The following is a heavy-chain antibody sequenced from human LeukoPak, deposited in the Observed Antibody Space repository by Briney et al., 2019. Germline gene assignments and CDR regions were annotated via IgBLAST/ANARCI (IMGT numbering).Heavy chain of an antibody. CDR2: IRYDGSKK. J-gene: IGHJ4*02. CDR1: GFTFRSYG. Sequence: GGSLRLSCAASGFTFRSYGMHWVRQAPGKGLEWVTFIRYDGSKKDYADSVKGRFTISRDNSKNTLYLQMNSLRAEDTAVYYCANPARGRYFDWLLYWGQGTLVTVSS. CDR3: ANPARGRYFDWLLY. V-gene: IGHV3-30*02. D-gene: IGHD3-9*01.